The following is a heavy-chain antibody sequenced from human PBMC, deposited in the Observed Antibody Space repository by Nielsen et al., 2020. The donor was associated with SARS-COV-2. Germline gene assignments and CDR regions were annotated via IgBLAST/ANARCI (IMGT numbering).Heavy chain of an antibody. CDR3: AREDRTNWYGVDY. D-gene: IGHD6-13*01. Sequence: SLKISCAASGFTFNSYAIHWVRQSPGKGLEWVTVISFDGLYKQYIDSVRGRFSISRDNSKNTVSLQMASLRSEDTAVYYCAREDRTNWYGVDYWGQGTLVTVSS. V-gene: IGHV3-30*04. J-gene: IGHJ4*02. CDR1: GFTFNSYA. CDR2: ISFDGLYK.